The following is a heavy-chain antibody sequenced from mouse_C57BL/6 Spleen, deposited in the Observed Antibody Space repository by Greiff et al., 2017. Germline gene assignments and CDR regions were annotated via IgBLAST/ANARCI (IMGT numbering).Heavy chain of an antibody. CDR2: INPNYGTT. CDR1: GYSFTDYN. V-gene: IGHV1-39*01. Sequence: VQLQQSGPELVKPGASVKISCKASGYSFTDYNMNWVKQSNGKSLEWIGVINPNYGTTSYNQKFKGKATLTVDQSSSTAYMQLNRLTSEDCAVYYCARAGYYGSSLYAMDYWGQGTSVTVSS. CDR3: ARAGYYGSSLYAMDY. J-gene: IGHJ4*01. D-gene: IGHD1-1*01.